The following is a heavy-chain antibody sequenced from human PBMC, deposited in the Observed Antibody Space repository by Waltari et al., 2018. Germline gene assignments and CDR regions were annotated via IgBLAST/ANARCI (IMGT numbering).Heavy chain of an antibody. D-gene: IGHD1-20*01. CDR2: MNPNSGNT. Sequence: QVQLVQSGAEVKKPGASVKVSCKASGYTFTSYAINWVRQATGQGLEWMGWMNPNSGNTGYAQKFQGRVTITRNTSISTAYMELSSLRSEDTAVYYCARVPSSWAVSPFPRRRGFSYYFDYWGQGTLVTVSS. CDR1: GYTFTSYA. J-gene: IGHJ4*02. CDR3: ARVPSSWAVSPFPRRRGFSYYFDY. V-gene: IGHV1-8*03.